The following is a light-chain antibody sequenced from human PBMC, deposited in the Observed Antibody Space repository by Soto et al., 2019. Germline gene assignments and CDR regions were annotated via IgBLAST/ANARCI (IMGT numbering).Light chain of an antibody. Sequence: EIVMTQSPATLSVYPGERATLSCRASHSVSSRLAWYQQQPGQAPRLLIYGASTRATGLPARFSGSGSGTEFTLTISSLQSEDFAVYYCQHYTNWPLTFGGGTKVEIK. CDR3: QHYTNWPLT. V-gene: IGKV3-15*01. CDR2: GAS. CDR1: HSVSSR. J-gene: IGKJ4*01.